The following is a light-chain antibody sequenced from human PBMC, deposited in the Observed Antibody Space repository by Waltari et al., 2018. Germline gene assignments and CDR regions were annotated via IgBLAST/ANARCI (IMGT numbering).Light chain of an antibody. CDR1: SRDVGGYNY. CDR3: SSYTSSNTYV. Sequence: QSALTQPASVSGSPGQSITISCTGTSRDVGGYNYVSWYQHHPGKAPKLMIYEVSNRPSRVSNRFSGSKSGNTASLTISGLQAEDEADYYCSSYTSSNTYVFGTGTKVTVL. CDR2: EVS. V-gene: IGLV2-14*01. J-gene: IGLJ1*01.